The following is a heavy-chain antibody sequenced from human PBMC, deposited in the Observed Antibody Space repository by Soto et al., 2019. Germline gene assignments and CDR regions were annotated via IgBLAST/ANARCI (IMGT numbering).Heavy chain of an antibody. CDR2: ISGSGGST. CDR1: GFTFSRFA. J-gene: IGHJ4*02. D-gene: IGHD3-9*01. V-gene: IGHV3-23*01. Sequence: PGGSLRLSCAASGFTFSRFAMSWVRQAPGKGLEWVSAISGSGGSTYYADSVKGRFTISRDNSKNTLYLQMNSLRAEDTAVYYCAKESRYDILTGYTDYWGQGTLVTSPQ. CDR3: AKESRYDILTGYTDY.